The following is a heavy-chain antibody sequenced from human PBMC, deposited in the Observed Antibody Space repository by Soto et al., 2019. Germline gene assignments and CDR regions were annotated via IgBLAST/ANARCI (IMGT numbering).Heavy chain of an antibody. CDR3: ARGYCSGGSCYSGYYYYYMDV. V-gene: IGHV3-64*01. CDR1: GFTFSSYA. D-gene: IGHD2-15*01. CDR2: ISSNGGST. J-gene: IGHJ6*03. Sequence: EVQLVESGGGLVQPGGSLRLSCAASGFTFSSYAMHWVRQAPGKGLEYVSAISSNGGSTYYANSVKGRFTISRDNSENTLYLQMGSLRAEDMAVYYCARGYCSGGSCYSGYYYYYMDVWGKGTTVTVSS.